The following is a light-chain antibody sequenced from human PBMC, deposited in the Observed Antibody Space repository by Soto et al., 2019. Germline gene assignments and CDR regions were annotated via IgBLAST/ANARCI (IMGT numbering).Light chain of an antibody. CDR1: QGIGYA. Sequence: EVVMVQSPATLSVSPGEGATLSCRASQGIGYALAWYQHKPGQTPRRLIYGASTRATGIPARFSGSGSGTEFTLTISSLQSEDFAVYYCQQRSNWPITLGQGTRLEN. CDR3: QQRSNWPIT. CDR2: GAS. J-gene: IGKJ5*01. V-gene: IGKV3-15*01.